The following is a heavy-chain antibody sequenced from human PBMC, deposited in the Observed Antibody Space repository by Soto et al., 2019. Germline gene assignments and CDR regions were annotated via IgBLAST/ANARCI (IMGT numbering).Heavy chain of an antibody. V-gene: IGHV3-11*01. CDR2: ISSSGSTI. J-gene: IGHJ4*02. CDR1: GFTFSDYY. D-gene: IGHD3-10*01. Sequence: LRLSCAASGFTFSDYYMSWIRQAPGKGLEWVSYISSSGSTIYYADSVKGRFTISRDNAKNSLYLQMSSLRSEDTAVHYCAAKRIAMVRGVIIPQFYFDYWGQGTLVTVSS. CDR3: AAKRIAMVRGVIIPQFYFDY.